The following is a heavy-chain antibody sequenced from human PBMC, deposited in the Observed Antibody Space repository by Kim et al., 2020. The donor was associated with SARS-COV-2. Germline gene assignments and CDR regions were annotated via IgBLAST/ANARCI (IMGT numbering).Heavy chain of an antibody. D-gene: IGHD5-12*01. J-gene: IGHJ4*02. V-gene: IGHV4-59*01. Sequence: YNPSLKSRVTISVDTSKNHFSLKMSSVTAADTAVYYCARAPRGAYEHYYDSWGQGTLVTVSS. CDR3: ARAPRGAYEHYYDS.